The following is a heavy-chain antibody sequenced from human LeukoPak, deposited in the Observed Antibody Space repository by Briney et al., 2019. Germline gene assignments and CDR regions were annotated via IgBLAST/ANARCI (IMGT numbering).Heavy chain of an antibody. CDR2: INHGGST. J-gene: IGHJ6*02. Sequence: SETLSLTCTVSGGSISSTSYYWSWIRQPPGKGLEWIGEINHGGSTNYNPSLKSRVTISVDTSKNQFSLKLSSVTAADTAVYYCARGREWSIALARYYYYYYGMDVWGQGTTVTVSS. CDR1: GGSISSTSYY. CDR3: ARGREWSIALARYYYYYYGMDV. V-gene: IGHV4-39*07. D-gene: IGHD6-6*01.